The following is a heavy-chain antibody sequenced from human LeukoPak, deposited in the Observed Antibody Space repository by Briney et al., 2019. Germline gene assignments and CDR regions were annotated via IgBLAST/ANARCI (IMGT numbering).Heavy chain of an antibody. Sequence: ASVKVSCKASGYTFTSYGISWVRQAPGQGLEWMGWISAYNGNTNYAQKLQGRVTMTTDTSTSTAYMELRSLRSDDTAVYYCARAQTDIVVVVAATPFDYWGQGTLVTVSS. V-gene: IGHV1-18*01. D-gene: IGHD2-15*01. J-gene: IGHJ4*02. CDR2: ISAYNGNT. CDR3: ARAQTDIVVVVAATPFDY. CDR1: GYTFTSYG.